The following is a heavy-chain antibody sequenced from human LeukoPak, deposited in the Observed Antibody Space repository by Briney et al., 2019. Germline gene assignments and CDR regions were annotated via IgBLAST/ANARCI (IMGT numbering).Heavy chain of an antibody. CDR2: INPNSGGT. J-gene: IGHJ3*02. V-gene: IGHV1-2*02. CDR1: GYIFTAYY. CDR3: ARGFYSGYDDDFDM. D-gene: IGHD5-12*01. Sequence: ASVKVSCKASGYIFTAYYMHWVRQAPGQGLEWMGWINPNSGGTNFAQKFQGRVTMTRDTSISTAYMELTRLRSDDTAVYYCARGFYSGYDDDFDMWGQGTIITVPS.